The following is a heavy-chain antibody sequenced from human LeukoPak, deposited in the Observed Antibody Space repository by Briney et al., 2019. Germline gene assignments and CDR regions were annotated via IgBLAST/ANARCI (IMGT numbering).Heavy chain of an antibody. D-gene: IGHD5-18*01. CDR2: INPSSGST. J-gene: IGHJ4*02. CDR3: ARVLGAHRYGSIDH. Sequence: GASVKVSCKASGYTFTGDYMHWVRQAPGQGLEWMGIINPSSGSTSYAQKFQGRVTMTRDTSTSTVYMELSSLRSEDTAIYYCARVLGAHRYGSIDHWGQGTLVTVSS. CDR1: GYTFTGDY. V-gene: IGHV1-46*01.